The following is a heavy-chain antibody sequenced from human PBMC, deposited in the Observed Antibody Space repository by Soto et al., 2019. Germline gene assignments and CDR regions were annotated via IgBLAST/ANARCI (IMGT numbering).Heavy chain of an antibody. CDR3: ARDPSSGWYYFDY. CDR2: IYHSGST. V-gene: IGHV4-4*02. CDR1: GGSISSSNW. J-gene: IGHJ4*02. Sequence: SETLSLTCAVSGGSISSSNWWSGVRRPPGKELEWIGEIYHSGSTNYNPSLKSRVTISVDKSKNQFSLKLSSVTAADTAVYYCARDPSSGWYYFDYWGQGTLVTVS. D-gene: IGHD6-19*01.